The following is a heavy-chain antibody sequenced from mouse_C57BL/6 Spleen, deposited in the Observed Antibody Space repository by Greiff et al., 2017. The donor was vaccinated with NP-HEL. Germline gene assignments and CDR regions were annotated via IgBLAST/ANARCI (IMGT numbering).Heavy chain of an antibody. D-gene: IGHD2-2*01. CDR2: IYPSDSET. CDR3: ARGYAWYFDV. J-gene: IGHJ1*03. V-gene: IGHV1-61*01. CDR1: GYTFTSYW. Sequence: VQLQQPGAELVRPGSSVKLSCKASGYTFTSYWMDWVKQRPGQGLEWIGNIYPSDSETHYNQKFKDKATLTVDKSSSTAYMQLSSRTSEDSAVYYCARGYAWYFDVWGTGTTVTVSS.